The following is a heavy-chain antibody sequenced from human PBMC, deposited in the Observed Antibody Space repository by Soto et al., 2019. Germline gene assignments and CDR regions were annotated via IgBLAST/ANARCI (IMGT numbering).Heavy chain of an antibody. CDR1: GGSISSYY. CDR2: IYYSGST. Sequence: SETLSLTCTVSGGSISSYYWSWIRQPPGKGLEWIGYIYYSGSTNYNPSLKSRVTISVDTSKNQFSLKLSSVTAADTAVYYCARDSFAAGYKDSSGYYYEGNWFDPWGQGTLVTVSS. J-gene: IGHJ5*02. V-gene: IGHV4-59*01. D-gene: IGHD3-22*01. CDR3: ARDSFAAGYKDSSGYYYEGNWFDP.